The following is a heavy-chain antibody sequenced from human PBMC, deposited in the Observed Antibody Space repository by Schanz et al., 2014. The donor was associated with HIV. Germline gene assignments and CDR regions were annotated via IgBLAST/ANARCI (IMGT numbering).Heavy chain of an antibody. Sequence: QLVESGGGLVQPGGSLRLSCAASGFTFSTYAMSWVRQAPEKGLEWVSSAGTGGDTYYADSVKGRFTISRDNSKNTLYLQMNSLRAEDSAVYYCAKDMVPGDITGAYYYYGVDVWGQGTTVTVSS. CDR2: AGTGGDT. J-gene: IGHJ6*02. CDR3: AKDMVPGDITGAYYYYGVDV. CDR1: GFTFSTYA. D-gene: IGHD2-2*01. V-gene: IGHV3-23*04.